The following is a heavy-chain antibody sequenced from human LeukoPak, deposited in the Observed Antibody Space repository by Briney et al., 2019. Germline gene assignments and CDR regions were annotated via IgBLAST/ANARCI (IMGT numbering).Heavy chain of an antibody. Sequence: PSETLSLTCTVSGDSISSGDYYWSWIRQPAGKGLEWIGRISSSGSTNYNPSLKSRVTISVDTSKNQFSLILSSVTTADTAVYYCAREVVAAAGTVDYWGQGTLVTVSS. V-gene: IGHV4-61*02. D-gene: IGHD6-13*01. CDR3: AREVVAAAGTVDY. J-gene: IGHJ4*02. CDR2: ISSSGST. CDR1: GDSISSGDYY.